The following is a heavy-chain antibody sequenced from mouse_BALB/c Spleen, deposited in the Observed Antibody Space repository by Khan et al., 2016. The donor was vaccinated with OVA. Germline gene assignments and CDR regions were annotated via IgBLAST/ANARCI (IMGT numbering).Heavy chain of an antibody. CDR2: ISYSGST. Sequence: VQLKESGPGLVKPSQSLSLTCTVTGYSITSDYAWNWIRQFPGNKLELMGYISYSGSTNYNPALTSRISITRDTSKNQFFLQLNPVTTEDTATNYWAKEGSCYNDAMDYGGQGTSVKVSS. J-gene: IGHJ4*01. CDR3: AKEGSCYNDAMDY. D-gene: IGHD1-3*01. V-gene: IGHV3-2*02. CDR1: GYSITSDYA.